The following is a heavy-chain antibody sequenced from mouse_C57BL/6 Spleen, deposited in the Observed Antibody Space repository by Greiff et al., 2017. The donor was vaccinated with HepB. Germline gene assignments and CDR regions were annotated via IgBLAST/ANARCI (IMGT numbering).Heavy chain of an antibody. V-gene: IGHV1-78*01. J-gene: IGHJ3*01. D-gene: IGHD1-1*01. CDR1: GYTFTDHT. Sequence: VKLQESDAELVKPGASVKISCKVSGYTFTDHTIHWMKQRPEQGLEWIGYIYPRDGSTKYNEKFKGKATLTADKSSSTAYMQLNSLTSEDSAVYFCARRPDYYGSSYQAWFAYWGQGTLVTVSA. CDR2: IYPRDGST. CDR3: ARRPDYYGSSYQAWFAY.